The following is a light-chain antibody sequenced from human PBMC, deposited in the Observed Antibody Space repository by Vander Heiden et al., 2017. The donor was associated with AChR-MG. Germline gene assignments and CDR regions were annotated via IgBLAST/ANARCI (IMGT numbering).Light chain of an antibody. Sequence: DIVMTQSPLSLAVTTGEPASISCRSSQSLLQVNGYNYLDWYLQKPGQSPQLLIYLGSTRASGVPDRFSGSGSGTDFTLNITRVEADDVGVYFCMQNLRTYGLSFGGGTRLEIK. CDR1: QSLLQVNGYNY. V-gene: IGKV2-28*01. J-gene: IGKJ4*01. CDR3: MQNLRTYGLS. CDR2: LGS.